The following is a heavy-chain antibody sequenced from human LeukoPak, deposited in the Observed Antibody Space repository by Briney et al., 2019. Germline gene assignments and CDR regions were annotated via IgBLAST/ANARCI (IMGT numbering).Heavy chain of an antibody. J-gene: IGHJ4*02. Sequence: PGGSLRLSCAASGFTVSSNYMSWVRQAPGKGLEWLSVIYSGGSTYYADSVKGRFTISRDNSKNTLYLQMNSLRAEDTAVYYCAREANDFWSGYYVNWGQGTLVTVSS. CDR3: AREANDFWSGYYVN. CDR1: GFTVSSNY. D-gene: IGHD3-3*01. V-gene: IGHV3-53*01. CDR2: IYSGGST.